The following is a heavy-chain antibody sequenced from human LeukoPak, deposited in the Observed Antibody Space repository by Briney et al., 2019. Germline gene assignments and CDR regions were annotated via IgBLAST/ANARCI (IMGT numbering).Heavy chain of an antibody. CDR3: ARTTTPHYYGSGSYALGY. V-gene: IGHV3-30*03. D-gene: IGHD3-10*01. J-gene: IGHJ4*02. Sequence: GGSLRLSCVASGFTFSDYGMHWVRQAPGKGLEWVAVISYDGSNKYYADSVKGRFTISRDNSKNTLYLQMSSLSAEDTAVYYCARTTTPHYYGSGSYALGYWGQGTLVTVPS. CDR1: GFTFSDYG. CDR2: ISYDGSNK.